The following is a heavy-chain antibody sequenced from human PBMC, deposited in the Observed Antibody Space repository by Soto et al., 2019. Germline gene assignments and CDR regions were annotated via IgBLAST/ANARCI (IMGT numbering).Heavy chain of an antibody. CDR3: ARELIVGPAEYFQH. V-gene: IGHV3-7*01. CDR1: GFTFSSYL. J-gene: IGHJ1*01. Sequence: LRLSCAVSGFTFSSYLMSWVRQTPGKGLEWVANINQDGSEKYYVDAVKGRFTISRDNAKNSLYLQMNSLRAEDTAVYYCARELIVGPAEYFQHWGQGTLVTVSS. CDR2: INQDGSEK. D-gene: IGHD1-26*01.